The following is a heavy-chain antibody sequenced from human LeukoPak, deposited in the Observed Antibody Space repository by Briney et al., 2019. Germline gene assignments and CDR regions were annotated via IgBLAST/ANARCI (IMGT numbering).Heavy chain of an antibody. J-gene: IGHJ6*03. Sequence: ASVKVSCKASEYTFTSYYMHWVRQAPGQGLEWVGWINPNSGGTSYAQKFQGRVTMTRDTSISTAYMELSRLRSDDTAVYYCARVGPDYYYYYMDVWGKGTTVTISS. CDR2: INPNSGGT. D-gene: IGHD3-16*01. CDR1: EYTFTSYY. V-gene: IGHV1-2*02. CDR3: ARVGPDYYYYYMDV.